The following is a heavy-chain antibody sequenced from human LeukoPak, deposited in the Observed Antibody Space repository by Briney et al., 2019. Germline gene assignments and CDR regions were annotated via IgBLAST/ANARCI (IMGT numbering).Heavy chain of an antibody. V-gene: IGHV3-30*04. CDR2: ISYDGSNK. CDR1: GFTFSSYA. J-gene: IGHJ4*02. D-gene: IGHD3-22*01. Sequence: PGRSLRLSCAASGFTFSSYAMHWVRQAPGKGLEWVAVISYDGSNKYYADSVKGRFTISRDNSKNTLYLQMNSLRAEDTAVHYCARDRSGYYDSSGYPDYWGQGTLVTVSS. CDR3: ARDRSGYYDSSGYPDY.